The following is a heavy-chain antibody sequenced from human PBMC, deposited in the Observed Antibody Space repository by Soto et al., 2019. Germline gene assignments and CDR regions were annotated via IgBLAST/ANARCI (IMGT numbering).Heavy chain of an antibody. CDR1: GYTFTNYA. CDR3: ARGSAAAGPYYFDY. V-gene: IGHV1-3*01. J-gene: IGHJ4*02. D-gene: IGHD6-13*01. Sequence: ASVKVSCKASGYTFTNYAMHWVRQAPGQRLEWMGRINVGNGNTKYSQNFQDRVTIAGDTSANTAFMELSSLTSEDTAVYYCARGSAAAGPYYFDYWAQGTLVTVSS. CDR2: INVGNGNT.